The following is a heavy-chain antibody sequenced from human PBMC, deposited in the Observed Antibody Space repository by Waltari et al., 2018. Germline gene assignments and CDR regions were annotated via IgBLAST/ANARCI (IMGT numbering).Heavy chain of an antibody. CDR2: IIPIFGTA. J-gene: IGHJ6*02. CDR1: GGTFSSYA. V-gene: IGHV1-69*12. Sequence: QVQLVQSGAEVKKPGSSVKVSCKASGGTFSSYAISWVRQAPGQGLEWMGGIIPIFGTANYAQKCQGRVTITADESTSTAYMELSSLRSEDTAVYYCARDPPRIAAAGTGGMDVWGQGTTVTVSS. D-gene: IGHD6-13*01. CDR3: ARDPPRIAAAGTGGMDV.